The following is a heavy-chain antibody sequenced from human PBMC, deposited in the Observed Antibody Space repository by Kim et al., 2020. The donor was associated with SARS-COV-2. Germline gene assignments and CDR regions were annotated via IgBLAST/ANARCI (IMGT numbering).Heavy chain of an antibody. J-gene: IGHJ6*02. CDR3: ARDSEHYYDSSGPGDYGMDV. V-gene: IGHV1-69*13. Sequence: SVKVSCKASGGTFSSYAISWVRQAPGQGLEWMGGIIPIFGTANYAQKFQGRVTITADESTSTAYMELSSLRSEDTAVYYCARDSEHYYDSSGPGDYGMDVWGQGTTVTVSS. D-gene: IGHD3-22*01. CDR1: GGTFSSYA. CDR2: IIPIFGTA.